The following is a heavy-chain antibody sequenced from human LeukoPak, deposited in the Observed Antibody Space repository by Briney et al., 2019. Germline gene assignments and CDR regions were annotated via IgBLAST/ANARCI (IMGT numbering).Heavy chain of an antibody. D-gene: IGHD3-22*01. J-gene: IGHJ4*02. CDR3: AKRGVVIRVILVGFHKEAYYFDS. Sequence: GGSLRLSCAASGFTFSNFAMSWVRQAPGKGLEWVSGITNDGGTYYADSVKGRFTISRDNSQNTLYVQMNSLRADDTAVYYCAKRGVVIRVILVGFHKEAYYFDSWGQGALVTVSS. V-gene: IGHV3-23*01. CDR1: GFTFSNFA. CDR2: ITNDGGT.